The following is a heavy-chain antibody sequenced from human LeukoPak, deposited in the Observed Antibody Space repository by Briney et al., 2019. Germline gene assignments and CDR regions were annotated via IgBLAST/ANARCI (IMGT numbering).Heavy chain of an antibody. Sequence: PGGSLRLSCEASGFTFSRYSIAWVRQAPPKGRDWVSIISDDSSDTHYSDSLKGRFTISRDNSWKTLSLQMNSLRVEDTAVYYCARGQTSTTRHFDYWGQGTVVTVSS. CDR1: GFTFSRYS. CDR2: ISDDSSDT. J-gene: IGHJ4*02. CDR3: ARGQTSTTRHFDY. D-gene: IGHD1-1*01. V-gene: IGHV3-23*01.